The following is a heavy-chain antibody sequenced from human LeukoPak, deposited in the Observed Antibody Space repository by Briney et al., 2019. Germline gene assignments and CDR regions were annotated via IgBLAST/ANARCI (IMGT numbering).Heavy chain of an antibody. V-gene: IGHV1-2*02. CDR3: ARAQGGLTGYSASDY. Sequence: ASLKVSCKASGYSFTGYNMHWVRQAPGQGLEWMGWINPNSGGTNYAQKFQGRVTMTWDTSISTAYMEVSRLRSDDTAVYYCARAQGGLTGYSASDYWGQGTLVTVSS. D-gene: IGHD3-9*01. J-gene: IGHJ4*02. CDR1: GYSFTGYN. CDR2: INPNSGGT.